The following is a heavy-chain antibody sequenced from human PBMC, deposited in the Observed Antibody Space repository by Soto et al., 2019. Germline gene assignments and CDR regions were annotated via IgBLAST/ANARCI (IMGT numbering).Heavy chain of an antibody. CDR1: GVSITSTDW. D-gene: IGHD4-4*01. J-gene: IGHJ4*02. Sequence: QVQLQESGPGLVKPSETLSLSCAVSGVSITSTDWWSWVRQPPGKGLQWIGEVSLGGGANYNPSLKIRVTISVENSKNQFSLTLNSVTAADTAVYFCAGSTADTTLKASSFWGQGTLVTVSS. CDR2: VSLGGGA. V-gene: IGHV4-4*02. CDR3: AGSTADTTLKASSF.